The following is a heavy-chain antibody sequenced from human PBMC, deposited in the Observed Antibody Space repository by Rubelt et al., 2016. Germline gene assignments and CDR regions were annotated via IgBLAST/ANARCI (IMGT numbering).Heavy chain of an antibody. J-gene: IGHJ4*02. D-gene: IGHD3-22*01. Sequence: GGGLVQPGGSLRLSCAGSGFIFSSYAMSWVRQAPGKELEWVAVIWYDGTNKYYGDSVKGRFTISRDNSKNTLYLQMNSLRAEDTAVYYCARDRNYYDSSGFSNFDYWGQGTLVTVSS. CDR1: GFIFSSYA. CDR3: ARDRNYYDSSGFSNFDY. CDR2: IWYDGTNK. V-gene: IGHV3-33*08.